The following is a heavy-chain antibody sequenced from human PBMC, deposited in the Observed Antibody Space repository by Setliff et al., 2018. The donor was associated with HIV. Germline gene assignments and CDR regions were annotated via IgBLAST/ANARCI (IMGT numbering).Heavy chain of an antibody. CDR2: IYSTGST. CDR1: GGSISSHC. CDR3: AKGAGFYGDYTFDH. D-gene: IGHD4-17*01. Sequence: SETLSLTCTVSGGSISSHCWSWIRQSPGKAFEWIGYIYSTGSTNYNPSLQSRVTISMVASRNQFSLKVTSVTAADTAVYYCAKGAGFYGDYTFDHWGQGRQVTVPQ. J-gene: IGHJ4*02. V-gene: IGHV4-59*11.